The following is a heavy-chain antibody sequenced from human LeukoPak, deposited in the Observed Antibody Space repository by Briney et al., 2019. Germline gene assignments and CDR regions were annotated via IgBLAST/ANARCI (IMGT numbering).Heavy chain of an antibody. CDR3: ARQGYYDRTFDY. V-gene: IGHV4-38-2*02. CDR2: IYHSGST. Sequence: SETLSLTCSVSAYSISSGHYWAWIRQPPGKGLEWIGSIYHSGSTYYNPSLKNRVTISVDTSNNQFSLRLNSVTAADTAVYFCARQGYYDRTFDYWGQGTLVTVSS. D-gene: IGHD3-16*01. CDR1: AYSISSGHY. J-gene: IGHJ4*02.